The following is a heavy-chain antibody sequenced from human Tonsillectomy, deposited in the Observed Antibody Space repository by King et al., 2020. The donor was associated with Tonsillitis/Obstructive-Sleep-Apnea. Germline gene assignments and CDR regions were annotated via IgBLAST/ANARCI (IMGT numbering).Heavy chain of an antibody. CDR1: GFTFSDYG. J-gene: IGHJ4*02. V-gene: IGHV3-23*04. CDR3: ATDDWAYPDYLDS. D-gene: IGHD3-9*01. CDR2: ISGSGGAA. Sequence: VQLVESGGGLVQPGGSLRLSCAASGFTFSDYGMSWVRQAPGKGLEWVSSISGSGGAAYYADSVKGRFTISRDNSRNTAYLQMNSLRAEDTAVYYCATDDWAYPDYLDSWGQGTLLTVSS.